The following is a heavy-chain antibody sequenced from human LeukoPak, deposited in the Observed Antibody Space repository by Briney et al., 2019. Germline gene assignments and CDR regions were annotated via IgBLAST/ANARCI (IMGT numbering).Heavy chain of an antibody. V-gene: IGHV4-59*01. CDR3: ARAQSGSSYYFDY. Sequence: SETLSLTCTVSGGSISSYYWSWTRQPPGKGLEWIGYIYYSGSTNYNPSLKSRLTISVDTSKNQLSLKLSSVTAADTAVYYCARAQSGSSYYFDYWGQGTLVTVSS. J-gene: IGHJ4*02. D-gene: IGHD1-26*01. CDR2: IYYSGST. CDR1: GGSISSYY.